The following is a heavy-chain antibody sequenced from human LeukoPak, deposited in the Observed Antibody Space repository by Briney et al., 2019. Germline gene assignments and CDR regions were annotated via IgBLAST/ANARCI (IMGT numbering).Heavy chain of an antibody. CDR3: ARGNSSRYYFDY. CDR1: GGSFSGYY. D-gene: IGHD6-13*01. CDR2: INHSGST. Sequence: SETLSLTCAVYGGSFSGYYWSWIRQPPGKGLEWIGEINHSGSTNYNPSLKSRVTISVDTSKNQFSLKLSSVTAADTVVYYCARGNSSRYYFDYWGQGTLVTVSS. V-gene: IGHV4-34*01. J-gene: IGHJ4*02.